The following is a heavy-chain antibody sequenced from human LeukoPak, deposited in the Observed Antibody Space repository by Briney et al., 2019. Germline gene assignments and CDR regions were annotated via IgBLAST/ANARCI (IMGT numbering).Heavy chain of an antibody. J-gene: IGHJ4*02. V-gene: IGHV3-33*01. D-gene: IGHD3-9*01. CDR1: GFSFSSYG. CDR2: IWLDGSNK. CDR3: ARESSLRYFDY. Sequence: GRSLRLSCAASGFSFSSYGMHWVRQAPGKGLEWVAVIWLDGSNKYYGDSVKGRFTISRDNSKNALYLQMNTLRVEATAVYFCARESSLRYFDYWGQGTLVTVSS.